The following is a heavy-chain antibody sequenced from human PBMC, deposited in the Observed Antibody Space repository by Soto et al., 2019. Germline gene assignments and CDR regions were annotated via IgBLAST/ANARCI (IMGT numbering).Heavy chain of an antibody. Sequence: SQTLSLTCAISGDSVSSDITSWNWIRQSPSRGLEWLGRTYYRSKWFHDYAASVIIRITINPDTSKNQFSLELNSMTPEDTAVYYCARGNALDVWGQGTVVTVSS. CDR2: TYYRSKWFH. D-gene: IGHD3-10*01. V-gene: IGHV6-1*01. CDR3: ARGNALDV. CDR1: GDSVSSDITS. J-gene: IGHJ3*01.